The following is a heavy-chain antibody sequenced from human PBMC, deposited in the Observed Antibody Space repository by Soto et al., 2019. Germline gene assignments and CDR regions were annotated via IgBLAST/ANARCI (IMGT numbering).Heavy chain of an antibody. CDR1: GFIFSSYA. Sequence: GGSLRLSCAASGFIFSSYAMSWVRQAPGKGLEWVSFISGNGGSTYYAESVKGRFTISRDNSKNTLYLQMNSLRAEDTAVYYCAKREKYSRTWALDYWGQGTLVTVSS. CDR2: ISGNGGST. CDR3: AKREKYSRTWALDY. V-gene: IGHV3-23*01. J-gene: IGHJ4*02. D-gene: IGHD6-13*01.